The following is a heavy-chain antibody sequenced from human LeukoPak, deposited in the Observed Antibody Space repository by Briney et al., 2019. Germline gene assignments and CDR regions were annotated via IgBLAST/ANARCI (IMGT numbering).Heavy chain of an antibody. CDR2: IYYSGST. V-gene: IGHV4-59*12. D-gene: IGHD2-2*01. Sequence: SETLXLTCTVSGGSISSYYWSWVRQPPGKGREWSGNIYYSGSTYYNPSLKSRVTISIDTSKNQFSLKLPSVTAADTAVYYCARGNIVIVPAASNWFDPWGQGSPVTVSS. CDR1: GGSISSYY. J-gene: IGHJ5*02. CDR3: ARGNIVIVPAASNWFDP.